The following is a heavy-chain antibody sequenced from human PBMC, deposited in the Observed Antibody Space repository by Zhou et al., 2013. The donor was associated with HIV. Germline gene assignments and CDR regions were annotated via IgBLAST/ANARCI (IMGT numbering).Heavy chain of an antibody. D-gene: IGHD6-6*01. CDR1: GGTISSYA. CDR3: GRDPYSSSSYNWFDP. J-gene: IGHJ5*02. V-gene: IGHV1-18*01. CDR2: ISAYNGNT. Sequence: QVQLVQSGAEVKKPGSSVKVSCKASGGTISSYAFSWVRQAPGQGLEWMGWISAYNGNTHYAQKLQGRVTMTTDTSTSTVYMELRSLRPDDTAVYYCGRDPYSSSSYNWFDPWGQGTLVTVSS.